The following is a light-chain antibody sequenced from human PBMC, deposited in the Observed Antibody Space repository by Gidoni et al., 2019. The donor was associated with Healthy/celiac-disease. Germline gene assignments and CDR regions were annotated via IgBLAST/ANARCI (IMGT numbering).Light chain of an antibody. Sequence: VIWRTQSPSLLSASTGDRVTISCRMSQGISSYVAWYQQKPWKAPELLIYAASSLQSGVPSRFSGSGSGTDFTLTISSLQPEDFATYYCPQSYRTPPVTFGGGTKVEIK. J-gene: IGKJ4*01. CDR1: QGISSY. CDR2: AAS. CDR3: PQSYRTPPVT. V-gene: IGKV1D-8*03.